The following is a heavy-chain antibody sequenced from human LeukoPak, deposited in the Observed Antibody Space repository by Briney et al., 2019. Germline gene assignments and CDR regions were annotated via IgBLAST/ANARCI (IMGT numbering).Heavy chain of an antibody. J-gene: IGHJ4*02. CDR1: GGSISSGGYY. CDR3: ASYYYDSSGYSRVQCYFDY. Sequence: SRTLSLTCTVSGGSISSGGYYWSWIGQHPGKGLEWIGYMYYSGSTYDNPSLKSRVTISVDTSKNQFSLKLSSVTAADTAVYYCASYYYDSSGYSRVQCYFDYWGQGTLVTVSS. D-gene: IGHD3-22*01. V-gene: IGHV4-31*03. CDR2: MYYSGST.